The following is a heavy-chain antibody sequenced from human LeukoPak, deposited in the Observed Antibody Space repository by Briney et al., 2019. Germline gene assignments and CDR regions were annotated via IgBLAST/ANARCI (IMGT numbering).Heavy chain of an antibody. Sequence: GASVKVSCKASGYTFTGYYMHWVRQAPGQGLEWMGWINPNSGGTNYAQKFQGRVTMTRDTSISTAYMELSRLRSDDTAVYYCARDGITGTATYFQHWGQGTLVTVSS. V-gene: IGHV1-2*02. CDR1: GYTFTGYY. D-gene: IGHD1-7*01. J-gene: IGHJ1*01. CDR3: ARDGITGTATYFQH. CDR2: INPNSGGT.